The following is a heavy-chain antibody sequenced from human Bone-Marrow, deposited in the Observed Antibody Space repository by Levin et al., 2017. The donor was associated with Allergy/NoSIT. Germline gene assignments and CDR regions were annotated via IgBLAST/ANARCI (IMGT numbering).Heavy chain of an antibody. J-gene: IGHJ6*02. CDR1: GYTFTGYD. D-gene: IGHD1-1*01. Sequence: EASVKVSCKASGYTFTGYDINWVRQAPGQGLEWMGRMSPDSGETDYAQKFQGRVTMTRDSSIKTSYMELTSLTFEDTAVYFCARGGLWTTYGLDVWGQGTTVSVS. CDR2: MSPDSGET. V-gene: IGHV1-8*01. CDR3: ARGGLWTTYGLDV.